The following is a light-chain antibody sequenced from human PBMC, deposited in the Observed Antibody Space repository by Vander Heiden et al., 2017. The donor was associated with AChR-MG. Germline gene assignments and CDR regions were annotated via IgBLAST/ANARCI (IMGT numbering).Light chain of an antibody. V-gene: IGLV1-44*01. J-gene: IGLJ1*01. Sequence: QSVLTQPPSASGTPGQRAAIVCSGSSSNIGRNFVNWYQQFPGMAPKLLIYSNNLRRPGVPDRFSASKSGTSASLTISGLQSEDEADYYCATWDDSLNGFYVFGTGTRVTVL. CDR2: SNN. CDR1: SSNIGRNF. CDR3: ATWDDSLNGFYV.